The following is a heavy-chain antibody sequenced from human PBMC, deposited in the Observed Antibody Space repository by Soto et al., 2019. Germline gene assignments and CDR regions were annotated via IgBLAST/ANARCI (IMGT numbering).Heavy chain of an antibody. CDR2: IYYSGST. Sequence: PSETLSLTCTVSGGSISSYYWSWIRQPPGKGLEWIGYIYYSGSTNYNPSLKSRVTISVDTSKNQFSLKLSSVTAADTAVYYCAREERYSGYDIVDYWGQGALVT. CDR1: GGSISSYY. J-gene: IGHJ4*02. V-gene: IGHV4-59*01. CDR3: AREERYSGYDIVDY. D-gene: IGHD5-12*01.